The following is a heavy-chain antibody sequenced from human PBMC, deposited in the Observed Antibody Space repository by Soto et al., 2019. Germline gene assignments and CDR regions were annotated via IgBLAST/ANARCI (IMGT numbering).Heavy chain of an antibody. D-gene: IGHD3-10*01. J-gene: IGHJ3*02. CDR1: VYTFTSYD. CDR3: ARGGRFGELLNQHDAFDI. Sequence: QVQLVQSGAEVKKPGASVKVSCKASVYTFTSYDINWVRQATGQGLEWMGWMNPNSGNTGYAQKFQGRVTMTRNTSIRTPYMELRSLRSKDTAVYYCARGGRFGELLNQHDAFDIWGQGTMVTVSS. V-gene: IGHV1-8*01. CDR2: MNPNSGNT.